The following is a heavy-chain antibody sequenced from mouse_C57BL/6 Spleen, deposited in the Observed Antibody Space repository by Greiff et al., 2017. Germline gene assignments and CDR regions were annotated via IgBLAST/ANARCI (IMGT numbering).Heavy chain of an antibody. D-gene: IGHD1-1*01. J-gene: IGHJ4*01. Sequence: QVQLKQSGAELVRPGTSVKMSCKASGYTFTNYWIGWAKQRPGHGLEWIGDIYPGGGYTNYNEKFKGKATLTADKSSSTAYMQFSSLTSEDSAIYYCARRTITTVVANYAMDYWGQGTSVTVSS. CDR2: IYPGGGYT. CDR1: GYTFTNYW. CDR3: ARRTITTVVANYAMDY. V-gene: IGHV1-63*01.